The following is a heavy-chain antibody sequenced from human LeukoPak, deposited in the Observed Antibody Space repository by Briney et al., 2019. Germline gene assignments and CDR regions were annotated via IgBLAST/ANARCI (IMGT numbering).Heavy chain of an antibody. CDR1: GLTFSSHW. J-gene: IGHJ4*02. D-gene: IGHD6-19*01. CDR2: ITNDGSST. Sequence: GSLRLSCAASGLTFSSHWMHWVRQAPGKGLVWVSRITNDGSSTTYADSVKGRFTISRDNAKNSLYLQMNSLRAEDTAVYYCARDRRAVAGKTAFDYWGQGTLVTVSS. CDR3: ARDRRAVAGKTAFDY. V-gene: IGHV3-74*01.